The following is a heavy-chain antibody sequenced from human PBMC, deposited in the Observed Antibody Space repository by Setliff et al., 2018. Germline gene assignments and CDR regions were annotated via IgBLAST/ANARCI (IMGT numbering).Heavy chain of an antibody. CDR3: ATTHYDSSGYYYLERSAFDI. D-gene: IGHD3-22*01. Sequence: VASVKVSCKVSGYTLTELSRHWVRQAPGKGLEWMGGFDPEDGETIYAQKFQGRVTMTEDTSTDTAYMELSSLRSEDTAVYYCATTHYDSSGYYYLERSAFDIWGQGTMVTVSS. V-gene: IGHV1-24*01. J-gene: IGHJ3*02. CDR2: FDPEDGET. CDR1: GYTLTELS.